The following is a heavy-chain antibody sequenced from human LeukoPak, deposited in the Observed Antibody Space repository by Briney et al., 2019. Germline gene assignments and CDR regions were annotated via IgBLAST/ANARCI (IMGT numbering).Heavy chain of an antibody. Sequence: ASVKVSCKASGYTFTSYDINWVRQATGQGLEWMGWINPNSGNTGYAQKFQGRVTMTTNTSTSTAYMELSSLRSEDTAVYYCARQVLLRCFVRWGEGTRVSVFS. D-gene: IGHD3-9*01. V-gene: IGHV1-8*01. CDR1: GYTFTSYD. CDR3: ARQVLLRCFVR. CDR2: INPNSGNT. J-gene: IGHJ4*02.